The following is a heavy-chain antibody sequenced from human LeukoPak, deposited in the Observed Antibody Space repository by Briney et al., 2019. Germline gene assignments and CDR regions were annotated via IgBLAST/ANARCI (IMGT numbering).Heavy chain of an antibody. CDR3: ARVSTSGLTPFLPDI. CDR2: INHSGST. V-gene: IGHV4-34*01. CDR1: GGSFSGYY. Sequence: NPSETLSLTCAVYGGSFSGYYWSWIRQPPGKGLEWIGEINHSGSTNYNPSLKSRVTISVDTSKNQFSLKLSSVTAADTAVYYCARVSTSGLTPFLPDIWGQGTMVTVSS. D-gene: IGHD3-22*01. J-gene: IGHJ3*02.